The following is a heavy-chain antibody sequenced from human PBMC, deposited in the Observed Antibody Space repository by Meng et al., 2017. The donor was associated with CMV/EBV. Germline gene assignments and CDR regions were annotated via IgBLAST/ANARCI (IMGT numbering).Heavy chain of an antibody. D-gene: IGHD2-2*01. J-gene: IGHJ5*02. V-gene: IGHV1-69*01. CDR2: SIPIFGTA. Sequence: YAISGWRQGHGQGLEWMGVSIPIFGTANYAQKFQARVTITAAESTSTSYMELSSLRSEDTAVYYCARYRTPLVIVVVPAATLNGFDPWGQGTLVTVSS. CDR1: YA. CDR3: ARYRTPLVIVVVPAATLNGFDP.